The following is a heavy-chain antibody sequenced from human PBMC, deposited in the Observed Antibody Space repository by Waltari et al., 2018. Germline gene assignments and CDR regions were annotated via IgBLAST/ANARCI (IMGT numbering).Heavy chain of an antibody. CDR3: ARDRLDIVATSDDAFDI. D-gene: IGHD5-12*01. CDR2: ISSSSSYI. V-gene: IGHV3-21*01. CDR1: GFTFSSYS. Sequence: EVQLVESGGGLVKPGGSLRLSCAASGFTFSSYSMNWVRQAPGKGLEWVSSISSSSSYIYYADSVKGRFTISRDNAKNSLYLQMNSLRAEDTAVYYCARDRLDIVATSDDAFDIWGQGTMVTVSS. J-gene: IGHJ3*02.